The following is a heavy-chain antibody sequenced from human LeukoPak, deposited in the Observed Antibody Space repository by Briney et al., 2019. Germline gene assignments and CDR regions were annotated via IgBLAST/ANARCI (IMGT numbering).Heavy chain of an antibody. Sequence: GRTLRLSCAASGFTFSNYGMHWVRQAPGKGLEWVAVIWYDESNKYYADSVKGRFTISRDNSKNPLYLQMNSLRAEDTAVYYCARDSSSGVRYFDYWGQGTLVTVSS. D-gene: IGHD6-25*01. CDR1: GFTFSNYG. V-gene: IGHV3-33*01. J-gene: IGHJ4*02. CDR2: IWYDESNK. CDR3: ARDSSSGVRYFDY.